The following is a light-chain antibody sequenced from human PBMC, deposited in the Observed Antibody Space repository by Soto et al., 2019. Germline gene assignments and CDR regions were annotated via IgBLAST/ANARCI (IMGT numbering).Light chain of an antibody. Sequence: QSALTQPASVSGSLGQSITISCTGTRSDVGGYDYVSWYQHRPGEAPKLMIYDVSLRPSGVSYRFSGSKSVNTASLAISGFQAEDEGDYYCTPYTGGSTIVVFGGGTKLTVL. CDR3: TPYTGGSTIVV. CDR1: RSDVGGYDY. J-gene: IGLJ2*01. V-gene: IGLV2-14*03. CDR2: DVS.